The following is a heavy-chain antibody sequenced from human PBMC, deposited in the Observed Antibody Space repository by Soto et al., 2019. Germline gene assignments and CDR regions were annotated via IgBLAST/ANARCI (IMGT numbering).Heavy chain of an antibody. J-gene: IGHJ4*02. V-gene: IGHV4-30-4*01. Sequence: QVQLQESGPGLVKPSQTLSLSCTVSGASINSGDYYWSWIRQPPGKGLEWIGYIYYTGNTVFNPSLKSPVSISVDTPTNQFSLRLNSVTAADTAVYYCSSLPDGYTSGLDYWGPGTLVTVSS. D-gene: IGHD5-12*01. CDR1: GASINSGDYY. CDR3: SSLPDGYTSGLDY. CDR2: IYYTGNT.